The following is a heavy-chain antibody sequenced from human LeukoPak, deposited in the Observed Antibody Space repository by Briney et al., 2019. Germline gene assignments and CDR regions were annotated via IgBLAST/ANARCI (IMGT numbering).Heavy chain of an antibody. D-gene: IGHD1-26*01. Sequence: GESLRLSCTGSGFALKSYSLSWVRQAPGKGLEWVSSISSTSAYIYYADSVKGRFTISRDNVDNVVYLQMNSLGAEDTAVYYCAREGQVVGRTMSDYWGQGTLVTVSS. CDR1: GFALKSYS. V-gene: IGHV3-21*01. CDR3: AREGQVVGRTMSDY. J-gene: IGHJ4*02. CDR2: ISSTSAYI.